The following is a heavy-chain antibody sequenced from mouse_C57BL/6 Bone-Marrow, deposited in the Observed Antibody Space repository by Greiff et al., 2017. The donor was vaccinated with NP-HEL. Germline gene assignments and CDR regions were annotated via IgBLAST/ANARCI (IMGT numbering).Heavy chain of an antibody. CDR1: GYTFTSYG. J-gene: IGHJ1*03. V-gene: IGHV1-81*01. Sequence: VQLQQSGAELARPGASVKLSCKASGYTFTSYGISWVKQRTGQGLEWIGEIYPRSGNTYYNEKFKGKATLTADKSSSTAYMELRSLTSEDSAVYFCARYGSSWGWYFDVWGTGTTVTVSS. CDR2: IYPRSGNT. CDR3: ARYGSSWGWYFDV. D-gene: IGHD1-1*01.